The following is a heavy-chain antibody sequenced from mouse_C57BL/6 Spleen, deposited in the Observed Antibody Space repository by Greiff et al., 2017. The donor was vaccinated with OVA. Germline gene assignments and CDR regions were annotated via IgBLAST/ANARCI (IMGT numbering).Heavy chain of an antibody. Sequence: QVQLKESGPELVKPGASVKISCKASGYSFTSYYIHWVKQRPGQGLEWIGWIYPGSGNTKYNEKFKGKATLTADTSSSTAYMQLSSLTSDDSAVYYCARYDLYAMDYWGQGTSVTVSS. CDR3: ARYDLYAMDY. D-gene: IGHD2-3*01. CDR2: IYPGSGNT. V-gene: IGHV1-66*01. CDR1: GYSFTSYY. J-gene: IGHJ4*01.